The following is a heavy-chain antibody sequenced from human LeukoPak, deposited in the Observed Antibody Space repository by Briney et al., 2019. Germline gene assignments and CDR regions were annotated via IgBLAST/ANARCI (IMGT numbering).Heavy chain of an antibody. CDR1: GFTFSSFS. D-gene: IGHD6-13*01. J-gene: IGHJ5*02. Sequence: PGGSLRLSCAASGFTFSSFSMHWFRQAPGKGLVWVSRINSDGSSTSYADSVKGRFTISRDNAKSTLYLQMNSLRAEDTAVYYCARDGSSWSNWLDPWGQGTLVTISS. CDR3: ARDGSSWSNWLDP. CDR2: INSDGSST. V-gene: IGHV3-74*01.